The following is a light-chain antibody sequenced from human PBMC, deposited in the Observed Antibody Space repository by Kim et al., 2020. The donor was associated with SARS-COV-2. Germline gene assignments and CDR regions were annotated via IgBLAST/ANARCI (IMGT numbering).Light chain of an antibody. Sequence: VALGQTVSITCQEDSLRIYYATLYQQKLVQAPILVISGKNNRPAAIPDRFSRSSSANTASLSITGTQAGDEADYYCHSRDSNDNVVFGGGTQLNVL. CDR2: GKN. J-gene: IGLJ2*01. V-gene: IGLV3-19*01. CDR3: HSRDSNDNVV. CDR1: SLRIYY.